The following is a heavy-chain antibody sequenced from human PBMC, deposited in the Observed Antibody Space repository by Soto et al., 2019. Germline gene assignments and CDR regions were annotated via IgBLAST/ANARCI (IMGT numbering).Heavy chain of an antibody. V-gene: IGHV3-23*01. Sequence: EVQLLESGGGLVQPGGSLRLSCAASGFTFSSYAMSWVRQAPGKGLEWVSAISGSGGSTYYADSVKGRFTISRDNSKNTLYLQMNSLRAEDTAVYYCAKDRAAGYSGPAGFDYWGQGTLVTVSS. D-gene: IGHD5-12*01. CDR1: GFTFSSYA. CDR3: AKDRAAGYSGPAGFDY. CDR2: ISGSGGST. J-gene: IGHJ4*02.